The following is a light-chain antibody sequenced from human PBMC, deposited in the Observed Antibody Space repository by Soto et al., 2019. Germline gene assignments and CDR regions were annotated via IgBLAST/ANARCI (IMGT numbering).Light chain of an antibody. Sequence: EIVLTQSTGTLSLSPGERATPSCKTSQSIGSAYLAWYQQKLGQAPRLLIHAASSRATDIPDRFSGSGSGTEFTLTINRLEPEDFAVYYCQQYAFAPRTFGQGTEVDIK. CDR3: QQYAFAPRT. CDR1: QSIGSAY. J-gene: IGKJ1*01. CDR2: AAS. V-gene: IGKV3-20*01.